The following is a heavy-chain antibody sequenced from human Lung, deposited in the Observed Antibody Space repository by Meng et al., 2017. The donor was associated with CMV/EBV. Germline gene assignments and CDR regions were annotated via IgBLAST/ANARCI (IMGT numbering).Heavy chain of an antibody. CDR3: ERDDIVAVPSAHWNPTPVYYYYGTDV. Sequence: GGLLRFXVAAPELNFRTYRLTGFGQSPGLGLEWVPTIMEDRLEVYSVDAVKGRFTISRDNARNSLYLKMKSLRVEDTAGYYCERDDIVAVPSAHWNPTPVYYYYGTDVXGQGXTVTVSS. CDR2: IMEDRLEV. J-gene: IGHJ6*02. V-gene: IGHV3-7*01. CDR1: ELNFRTYR. D-gene: IGHD2-15*01.